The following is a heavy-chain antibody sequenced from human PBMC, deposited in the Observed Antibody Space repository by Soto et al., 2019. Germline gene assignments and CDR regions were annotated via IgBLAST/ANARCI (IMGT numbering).Heavy chain of an antibody. CDR2: IYSGGST. CDR1: GFTVSSNY. J-gene: IGHJ1*01. CDR3: ARDRVESGYPEYFQH. D-gene: IGHD3-22*01. V-gene: IGHV3-53*01. Sequence: EVQLVESGGGVIQPGGSLRLSCAASGFTVSSNYMSWVRQAPGKGLEWVSVIYSGGSTYYADSVKGRFTISRDNSKNTLSLPMNSLRAEDTAVYYCARDRVESGYPEYFQHWGQGTLVTVSS.